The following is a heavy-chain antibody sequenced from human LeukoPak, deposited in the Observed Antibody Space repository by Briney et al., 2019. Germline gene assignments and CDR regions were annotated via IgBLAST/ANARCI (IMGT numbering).Heavy chain of an antibody. J-gene: IGHJ4*02. V-gene: IGHV4-59*01. Sequence: SETLSLTCAVYGGSFSGYYWSWIRQPPGKGLEWMAYIHYSGSTNYNPSLKSRVTISLDTSKNLFSLKLSSVTAADTAVYYCATYLFRGDTHYFDYWGQGTLVTVSS. CDR2: IHYSGST. CDR1: GGSFSGYY. D-gene: IGHD3-10*01. CDR3: ATYLFRGDTHYFDY.